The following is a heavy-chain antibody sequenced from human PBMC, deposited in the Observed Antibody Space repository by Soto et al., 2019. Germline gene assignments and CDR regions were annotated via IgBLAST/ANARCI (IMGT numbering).Heavy chain of an antibody. CDR1: GFKFGDYA. Sequence: LRLSWASSGFKFGDYAMSGVRQAPVRGLEWVGYIRSRSYALTTAYAASVEGRFIISRDDTRSIAYLQMHGLRIEDTDVYYCTRDLFHAPSAPPFAYWGQVTLVTGSX. D-gene: IGHD2-8*01. V-gene: IGHV3-49*04. CDR2: IRSRSYALTT. J-gene: IGHJ4*02. CDR3: TRDLFHAPSAPPFAY.